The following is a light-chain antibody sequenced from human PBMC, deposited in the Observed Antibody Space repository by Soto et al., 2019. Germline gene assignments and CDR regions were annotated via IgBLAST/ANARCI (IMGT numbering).Light chain of an antibody. CDR2: WAS. CDR1: QSVLYSSNNKNS. V-gene: IGKV4-1*01. Sequence: DIVMTQSPDSLAVSLGERATINCKSSQSVLYSSNNKNSVAWYQQKPGQPPQLLIYWASTRESGVPDRFSGSESETDFTHTISSLQAEDVAVDYCQEYYTTRWTFDEGTNVDIK. CDR3: QEYYTTRWT. J-gene: IGKJ1*01.